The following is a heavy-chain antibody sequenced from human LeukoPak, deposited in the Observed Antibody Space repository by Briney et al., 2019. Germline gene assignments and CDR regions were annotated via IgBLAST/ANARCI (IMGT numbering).Heavy chain of an antibody. D-gene: IGHD6-19*01. Sequence: GGSLRPSCAASGFTFDDYAMHWVRQAPGKGLEWVSLITGNGGSAYYADSVKGRFTISRDNSKDSLYLQMGSLRTEDTALYYCATDTQGYSSLQVDYWGQGTLVTVSS. J-gene: IGHJ4*02. V-gene: IGHV3-43*02. CDR3: ATDTQGYSSLQVDY. CDR1: GFTFDDYA. CDR2: ITGNGGSA.